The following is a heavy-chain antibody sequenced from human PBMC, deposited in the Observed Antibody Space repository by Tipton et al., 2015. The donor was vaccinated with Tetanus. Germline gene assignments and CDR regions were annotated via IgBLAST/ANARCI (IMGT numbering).Heavy chain of an antibody. D-gene: IGHD5-24*01. Sequence: TLSLTCTIYGGTFSGYYCSWIRQPPGRGLEWIGEIHPSGSTNYNPSLTSRVTLSQDTSKSQFSLKLSSVTVADTAVYYCARGLDAYKCGNNWGQGTLVTVSS. J-gene: IGHJ4*02. CDR2: IHPSGST. CDR3: ARGLDAYKCGNN. CDR1: GGTFSGYY. V-gene: IGHV4-34*01.